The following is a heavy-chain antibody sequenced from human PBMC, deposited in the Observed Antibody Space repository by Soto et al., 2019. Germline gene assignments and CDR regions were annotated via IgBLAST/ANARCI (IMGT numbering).Heavy chain of an antibody. CDR2: IKQDGSEK. CDR3: ARGIDDNASFGMDV. Sequence: GGSLRLSCVASGFTFGSHGMHWVRQAPGKGLEWVANIKQDGSEKFYVDSVKGRFTISRDNAKNSLYLQMDSLRAEDTAVYYCARGIDDNASFGMDVWGQGTTVTVSS. D-gene: IGHD1-1*01. J-gene: IGHJ6*02. V-gene: IGHV3-7*01. CDR1: GFTFGSHG.